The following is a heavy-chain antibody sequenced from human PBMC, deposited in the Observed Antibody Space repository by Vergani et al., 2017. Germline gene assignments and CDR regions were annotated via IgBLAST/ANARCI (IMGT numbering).Heavy chain of an antibody. CDR3: ATEVVVVVAATRSSYGIDY. D-gene: IGHD2-15*01. CDR2: FAPEDGET. J-gene: IGHJ4*02. CDR1: GYTLTELS. V-gene: IGHV1-24*01. Sequence: QVQLVQSGAEVKKPGASVKVSCKVSGYTLTELSMHWVRQAPGKGLEWMGGFAPEDGETIYAQKFQGRVTMTEDTSTDTAYMELSSLRSEDTAVYYCATEVVVVVAATRSSYGIDYWGQGTLVTVSS.